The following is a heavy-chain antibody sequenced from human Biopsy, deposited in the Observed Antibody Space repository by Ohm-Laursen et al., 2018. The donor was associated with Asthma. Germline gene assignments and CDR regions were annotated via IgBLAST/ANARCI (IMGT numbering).Heavy chain of an antibody. D-gene: IGHD3-16*02. CDR2: VYYSGST. Sequence: GTLSLTCIVSGGSINNFYWSWIRQPPGKGLESIGHVYYSGSTNYNPSLKSRVTISIDASKNQFSLKLTSVTAADTAVYYCARGVITNWFDPWGQGTLVTVSS. V-gene: IGHV4-59*01. CDR1: GGSINNFY. CDR3: ARGVITNWFDP. J-gene: IGHJ5*02.